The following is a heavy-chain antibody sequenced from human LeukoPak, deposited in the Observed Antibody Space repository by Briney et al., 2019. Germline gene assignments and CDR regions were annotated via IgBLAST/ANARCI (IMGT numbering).Heavy chain of an antibody. CDR1: GGSISSHY. V-gene: IGHV4-59*11. CDR2: IYYSGST. Sequence: SETLSLTCTVSGGSISSHYWSWIRQPPGKGLEWIGYIYYSGSTNYNPSLKSRVTILVDTSKNQFSLKLSSVTAADTAVYYCTRGSIAYYYMDVWGKGTTVTISS. CDR3: TRGSIAYYYMDV. D-gene: IGHD3-22*01. J-gene: IGHJ6*03.